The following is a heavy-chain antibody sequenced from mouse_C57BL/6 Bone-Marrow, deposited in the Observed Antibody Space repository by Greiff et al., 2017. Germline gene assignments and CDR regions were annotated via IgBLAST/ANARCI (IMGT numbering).Heavy chain of an antibody. CDR1: GFTFTSYW. Sequence: QVQLLQSGAELVRPGSSVKLSCTASGFTFTSYWMHWVQQTPIQGLEWIGNIDPSASETHYNQTFTVKATLTVAKDSSTAYMQLSTLTSEGSAVYYCANRDYCDMDDWGKGTTVTVSS. D-gene: IGHD2-13*01. J-gene: IGHJ4*01. CDR3: ANRDYCDMDD. V-gene: IGHV1-52*01. CDR2: IDPSASET.